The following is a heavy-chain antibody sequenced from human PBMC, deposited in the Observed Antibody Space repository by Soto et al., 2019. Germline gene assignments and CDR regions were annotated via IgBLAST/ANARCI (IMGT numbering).Heavy chain of an antibody. CDR3: AMVDVYVTPSPQDV. J-gene: IGHJ6*04. Sequence: QVQLVQSGAEVKNPGASVKVSGKASGYTFTRYGIGWARQAPGQGLEWMGWINTYNGNTNYAQNVQGRVTLTTDTSTSTAYMELRSLRSNDTAIYYCAMVDVYVTPSPQDVWGKGTTVIVSS. V-gene: IGHV1-18*01. D-gene: IGHD3-16*01. CDR2: INTYNGNT. CDR1: GYTFTRYG.